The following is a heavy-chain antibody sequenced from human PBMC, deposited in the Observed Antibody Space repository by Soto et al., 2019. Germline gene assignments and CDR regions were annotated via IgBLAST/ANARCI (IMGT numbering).Heavy chain of an antibody. CDR3: ARDMKPTNALRFLDRSNNYYYYYGMDV. CDR2: INPSGGST. V-gene: IGHV1-46*01. CDR1: GYTFTSYY. J-gene: IGHJ6*02. D-gene: IGHD3-3*01. Sequence: ASVKVSCKASGYTFTSYYMHWVRQAPGQGLEWMGIINPSGGSTSYAQKFQGRVTMTRDTSTSTVYMELSSLRSEDTAVYYCARDMKPTNALRFLDRSNNYYYYYGMDVWGQGTTVTVSS.